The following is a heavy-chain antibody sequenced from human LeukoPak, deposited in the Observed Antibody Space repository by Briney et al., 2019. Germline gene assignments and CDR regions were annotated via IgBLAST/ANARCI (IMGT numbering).Heavy chain of an antibody. Sequence: GGSLRLSCAASGFTFSDYNMRWLRQAPGEGLEWVSSISRSGITKYYADSVKGRFTISRDNAKNSLFLQMNSLRAEDTAVYYCARVLRYCSGGNCYSGGLGYMDVWGKGTTVTISS. V-gene: IGHV3-11*01. CDR2: ISRSGITK. CDR3: ARVLRYCSGGNCYSGGLGYMDV. D-gene: IGHD2-15*01. J-gene: IGHJ6*03. CDR1: GFTFSDYN.